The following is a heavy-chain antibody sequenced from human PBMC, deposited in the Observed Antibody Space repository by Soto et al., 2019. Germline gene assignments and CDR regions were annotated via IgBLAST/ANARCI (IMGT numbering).Heavy chain of an antibody. CDR3: ARAVGGIGYRPHNWFDP. Sequence: GSLRLSCAASGFTFSSYGMHWVRQAPGKGLEWVAVIWYDGSNKYYADSVKGRFTISRDNSKNTLYLQMNSLRAEDTAVYYCARAVGGIGYRPHNWFDPWGQGTLVTVSS. CDR1: GFTFSSYG. D-gene: IGHD3-22*01. V-gene: IGHV3-33*01. CDR2: IWYDGSNK. J-gene: IGHJ5*02.